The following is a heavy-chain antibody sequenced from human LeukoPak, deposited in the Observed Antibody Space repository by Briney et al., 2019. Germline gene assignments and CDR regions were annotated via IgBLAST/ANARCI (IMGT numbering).Heavy chain of an antibody. Sequence: GGSLRLSCAASGFTFSSYSMNWVRQAPGKGLELVSSISSSSSYIYYADSVKGRFTISRDNAKNSLYLQMNSLRAEDTAVYYCARSGDGYNFGYWGQGTLVTVSS. CDR1: GFTFSSYS. J-gene: IGHJ4*02. V-gene: IGHV3-21*01. CDR2: ISSSSSYI. D-gene: IGHD5-24*01. CDR3: ARSGDGYNFGY.